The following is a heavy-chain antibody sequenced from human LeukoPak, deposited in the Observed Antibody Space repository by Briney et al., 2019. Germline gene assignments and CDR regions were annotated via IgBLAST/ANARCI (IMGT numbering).Heavy chain of an antibody. CDR3: ARAQTDTKYYYDSSGYHYFDY. D-gene: IGHD3-22*01. Sequence: AASVKVSCKASGYIFTSYGITWARQAPGQGLEWMGRISAYNGNTNYAQKLQGRVTMTTDTSTSTAYMELRSLRSDDTAVYYCARAQTDTKYYYDSSGYHYFDYWGQGTLVTVSS. V-gene: IGHV1-18*01. CDR2: ISAYNGNT. CDR1: GYIFTSYG. J-gene: IGHJ4*02.